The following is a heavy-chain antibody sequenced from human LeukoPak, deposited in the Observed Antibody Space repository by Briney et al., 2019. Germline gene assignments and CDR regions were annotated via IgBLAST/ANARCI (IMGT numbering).Heavy chain of an antibody. V-gene: IGHV3-74*01. Sequence: GGSLRLSCAASGFTFSLYWMHWVRQTPGKGLVWVSRLNSDGSVTNYADSVKGRFTISRDNAKNTLYLQMNSLRAEDTAVYYCARVNYYDNYWGQGTLVTVSS. CDR2: LNSDGSVT. J-gene: IGHJ4*02. CDR3: ARVNYYDNY. D-gene: IGHD3-22*01. CDR1: GFTFSLYW.